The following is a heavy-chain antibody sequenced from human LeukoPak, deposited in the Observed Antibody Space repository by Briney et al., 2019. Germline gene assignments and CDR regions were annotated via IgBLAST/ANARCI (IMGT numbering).Heavy chain of an antibody. CDR2: LDSSGST. Sequence: KASETLSLTCTVSGGSISSRSDYWGWIRQTPGKGLEWIGNLDSSGSTYYNPSLKSRVTISVGTSKNQFSLNLRSVTAADTAIYFCSRSHDYGGLYFYYYRDVWGKGTTVTVSS. V-gene: IGHV4-39*01. D-gene: IGHD4-23*01. CDR1: GGSISSRSDY. J-gene: IGHJ6*03. CDR3: SRSHDYGGLYFYYYRDV.